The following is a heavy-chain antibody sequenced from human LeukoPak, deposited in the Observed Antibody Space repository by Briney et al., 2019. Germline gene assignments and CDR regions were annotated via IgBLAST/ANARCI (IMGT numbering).Heavy chain of an antibody. Sequence: SQTLSLTCTVSGGSISSGDYYWSWIRPPPGKGLEWTGYIYYSGSTYYNPSLKSRVTISVDTSKNQFSLMLGSVTAADTAVFYCARQRGGYVDYWGQGTLVTVSS. CDR2: IYYSGST. V-gene: IGHV4-30-4*01. D-gene: IGHD2-15*01. J-gene: IGHJ4*02. CDR3: ARQRGGYVDY. CDR1: GGSISSGDYY.